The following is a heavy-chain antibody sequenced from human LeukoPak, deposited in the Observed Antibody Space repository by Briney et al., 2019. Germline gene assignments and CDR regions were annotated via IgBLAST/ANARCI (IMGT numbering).Heavy chain of an antibody. CDR3: ARDLVTVTKGFDI. J-gene: IGHJ3*02. Sequence: SETLSLTCAVSDDSFSSHYWTWIRQPPGKGLEWIGYISYTGSTNYNPSLKSRVTISIDTSRNQFSLRLSSVTAADTAVYYCARDLVTVTKGFDIWGQGTMVSVSS. V-gene: IGHV4-59*11. D-gene: IGHD4-17*01. CDR1: DDSFSSHY. CDR2: ISYTGST.